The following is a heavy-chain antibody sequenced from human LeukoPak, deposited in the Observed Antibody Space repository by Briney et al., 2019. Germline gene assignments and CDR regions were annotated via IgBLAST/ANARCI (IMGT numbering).Heavy chain of an antibody. D-gene: IGHD7-27*01. CDR1: GFTFSSYS. V-gene: IGHV3-48*02. Sequence: GSLRLSCVGSGFTFSSYSMNWIRQAPGKGVEWDSYINKGSTGIFYADSVKGRLTISRDDAKNSLYLQMNSLRDDDTAVYYCVRDHRWGFDNWGQGTLVTVCS. CDR3: VRDHRWGFDN. J-gene: IGHJ4*02. CDR2: INKGSTGI.